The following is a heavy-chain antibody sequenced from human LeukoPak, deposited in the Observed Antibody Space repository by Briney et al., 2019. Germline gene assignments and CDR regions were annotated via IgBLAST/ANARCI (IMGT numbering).Heavy chain of an antibody. D-gene: IGHD6-19*01. V-gene: IGHV3-21*01. CDR2: ISSSSSYI. CDR1: GFTFSSYS. J-gene: IGHJ4*02. CDR3: ARVKLAVVGSFDY. Sequence: PGGSLRLSCAASGFTFSSYSMNWVRQAPGKGLEWVSSISSSSSYIYYADSVKGRFTISRDNAKNSLYLQMNSLRAEDTAVYYCARVKLAVVGSFDYWGQGTLVTVSS.